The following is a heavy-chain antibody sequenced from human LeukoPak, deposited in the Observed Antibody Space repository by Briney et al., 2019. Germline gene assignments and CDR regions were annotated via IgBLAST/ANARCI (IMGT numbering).Heavy chain of an antibody. Sequence: GGSLRLSCAASGFTVTNIYISWVRQAPGKGLEWVSVIYSGGSTYYADSVKGRFTFSRDNSKNTLYLQMNSLRVEDTAVYYCARDAVSSGWWSGFEYWGPGTLVTVSS. CDR1: GFTVTNIY. CDR3: ARDAVSSGWWSGFEY. D-gene: IGHD6-19*01. J-gene: IGHJ4*02. CDR2: IYSGGST. V-gene: IGHV3-53*01.